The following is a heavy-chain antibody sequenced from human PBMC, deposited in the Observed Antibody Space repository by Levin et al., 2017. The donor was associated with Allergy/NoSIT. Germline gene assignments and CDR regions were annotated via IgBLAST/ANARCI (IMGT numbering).Heavy chain of an antibody. J-gene: IGHJ4*02. CDR2: IIPIFGTA. Sequence: SVKVSCKASGGTFSSYAISWVRQAPGQGLEWMGGIIPIFGTANYAQKFQGRVTITADESTSTAYMELSSLRSEDTAVYYCARQTSSNSPFDYWGQGTLVTVSS. CDR3: ARQTSSNSPFDY. CDR1: GGTFSSYA. V-gene: IGHV1-69*13. D-gene: IGHD6-13*01.